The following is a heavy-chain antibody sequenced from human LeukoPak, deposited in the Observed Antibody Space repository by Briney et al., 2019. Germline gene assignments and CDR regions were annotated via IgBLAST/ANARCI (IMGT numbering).Heavy chain of an antibody. V-gene: IGHV3-21*01. J-gene: IGHJ3*02. D-gene: IGHD6-19*01. CDR1: GFTFSSYS. CDR2: ISSSSSYI. Sequence: MTGGSLRLSCAASGFTFSSYSMNWVRQAPGKGLGWVSSISSSSSYIYYADSVKGRFTISRDNAKNSLYLQMNSLRAEDAAVYYCARDSVAGVFDIWGQGTMVTVSS. CDR3: ARDSVAGVFDI.